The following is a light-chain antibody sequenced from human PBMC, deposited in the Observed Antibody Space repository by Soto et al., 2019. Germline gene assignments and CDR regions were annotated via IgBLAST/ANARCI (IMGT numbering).Light chain of an antibody. CDR3: QQYNNWPPWT. CDR1: QSVSSN. J-gene: IGKJ1*01. V-gene: IGKV3-15*01. Sequence: EIVMTQSPATLSVSPGERATLSCRASQSVSSNLVWYQQKPGQAPRLLIYGASTRATGIPARFSGSGSGTECTLTISSLQSEDFAVYYCQQYNNWPPWTFGQGTKVESK. CDR2: GAS.